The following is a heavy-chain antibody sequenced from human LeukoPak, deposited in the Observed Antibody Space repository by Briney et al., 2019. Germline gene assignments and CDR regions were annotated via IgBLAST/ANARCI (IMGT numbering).Heavy chain of an antibody. D-gene: IGHD5-24*01. J-gene: IGHJ5*01. CDR1: GGSISTHY. V-gene: IGHV4-59*11. CDR3: ARGDDYKSTLFDS. Sequence: SETLSLTCTVSGGSISTHYWNWIRQPPGKGLEWIGYVYNSGTINYNPSLKSRVTISLDTSKNQFSLKLSSVTAADTAVYYCARGDDYKSTLFDSWGQGTLVTVFS. CDR2: VYNSGTI.